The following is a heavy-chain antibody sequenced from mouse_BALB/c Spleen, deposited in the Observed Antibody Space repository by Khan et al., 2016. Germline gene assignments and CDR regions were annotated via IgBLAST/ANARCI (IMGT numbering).Heavy chain of an antibody. CDR1: GYAFTNYL. CDR2: INPGSGGT. CDR3: ASAYYGNVAWFAY. Sequence: QVQLQQSGAELVRPGTSVRVSCKASGYAFTNYLIEWVKQRPGQGLEWIGVINPGSGGTNYNEKFKGKATLTADKSSSTAYMQLSSLTSDDSAVYFYASAYYGNVAWFAYWGQGTLVTVSA. J-gene: IGHJ3*01. D-gene: IGHD2-1*01. V-gene: IGHV1-54*01.